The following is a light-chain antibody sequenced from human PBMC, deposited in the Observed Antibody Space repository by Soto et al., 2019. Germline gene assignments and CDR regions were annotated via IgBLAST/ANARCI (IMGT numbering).Light chain of an antibody. CDR3: QQYGTSPT. CDR1: QSLTTRY. J-gene: IGKJ5*01. CDR2: GAS. Sequence: EIGLTQSPGTLSLFPGERATLSCRASQSLTTRYLAWYQQKPGQAPRLLIYGASSWDTGIPHRFSGSGSGPDFTRTTSRLEPEDFTVYDAQQYGTSPTFGQGTRVEIK. V-gene: IGKV3-20*01.